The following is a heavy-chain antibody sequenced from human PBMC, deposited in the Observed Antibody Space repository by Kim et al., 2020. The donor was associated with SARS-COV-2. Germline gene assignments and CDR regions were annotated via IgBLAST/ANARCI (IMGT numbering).Heavy chain of an antibody. J-gene: IGHJ5*02. CDR1: GGSISSYY. CDR2: IYYSGST. Sequence: SETLSLTCTVSGGSISSYYWSWIRQPPGKGLEWIGYIYYSGSTNYNPSLKSRVTISVDTSKNQFSLKLSSVTAADTAVYYCARVSSGHPYYYGSGSYYRGSSWFDPWGQGTLVTVSS. V-gene: IGHV4-59*01. CDR3: ARVSSGHPYYYGSGSYYRGSSWFDP. D-gene: IGHD3-10*01.